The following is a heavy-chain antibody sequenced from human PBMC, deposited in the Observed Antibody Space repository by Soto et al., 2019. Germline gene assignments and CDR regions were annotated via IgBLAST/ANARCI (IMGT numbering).Heavy chain of an antibody. Sequence: QVQLQESGPGLVKPSQTLSLTCTVSGGSISSGDSYWNWIRQHPGTGLEWIGYIYSSGGTYYNPSRKSRLTISVDTSKNQFSLILSSVTAADTAVYYCARDSRSVLEYYYGIDVLGQGTTVTVSS. V-gene: IGHV4-31*03. J-gene: IGHJ6*01. CDR3: ARDSRSVLEYYYGIDV. D-gene: IGHD3-3*01. CDR1: GGSISSGDSY. CDR2: IYSSGGT.